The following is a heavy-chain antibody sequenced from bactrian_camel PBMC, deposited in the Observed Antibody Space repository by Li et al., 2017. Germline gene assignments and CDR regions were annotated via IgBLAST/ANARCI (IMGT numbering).Heavy chain of an antibody. J-gene: IGHJ4*01. CDR1: GFTNENYV. CDR3: AADSILVDDYQGAWSSAQWYKR. V-gene: IGHV3S55*01. Sequence: HVQLVESGGGSVQAGGSLTLACAASGFTNENYVMAWFRQAPGKEREGVAAIDSDGTTSYADSVKGRFTTSKDNTKNILYLQMNSLQPEDTGMYYCAADSILVDDYQGAWSSAQWYKRWGRGTQVTVS. D-gene: IGHD3*01. CDR2: IDSDGTT.